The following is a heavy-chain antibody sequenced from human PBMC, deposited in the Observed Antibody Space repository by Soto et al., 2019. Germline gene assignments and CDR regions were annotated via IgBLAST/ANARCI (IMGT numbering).Heavy chain of an antibody. CDR2: ISYDGRNE. V-gene: IGHV3-30*18. Sequence: QVQLVESGGGVVQPGRALRLSCAASGFIFSTYDMHWVRQAPGQGLELVAVISYDGRNEHYADSVKGRFTLSRDNSKNTLYLQMNSLRADDTAVYYCAKDDYGMDVWGQGTTVTVSS. CDR1: GFIFSTYD. J-gene: IGHJ6*02. CDR3: AKDDYGMDV.